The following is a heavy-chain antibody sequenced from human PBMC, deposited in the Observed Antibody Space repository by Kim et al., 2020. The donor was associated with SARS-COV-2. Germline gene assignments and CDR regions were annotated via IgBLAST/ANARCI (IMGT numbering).Heavy chain of an antibody. D-gene: IGHD3-22*01. CDR3: ARLHYYYDSSGYQYDY. V-gene: IGHV4-39*01. J-gene: IGHJ4*02. Sequence: SLKSRVTISVDTSKNQFSLKLSSVTAADTAVYYCARLHYYYDSSGYQYDYWGQGTLVTVSS.